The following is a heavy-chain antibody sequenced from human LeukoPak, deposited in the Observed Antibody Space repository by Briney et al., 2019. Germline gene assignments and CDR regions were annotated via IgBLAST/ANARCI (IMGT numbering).Heavy chain of an antibody. CDR2: ISSDTST. CDR3: AKYYYGSGDSKSFDY. J-gene: IGHJ4*02. Sequence: GGSLRLSCAVSGFTFTSYAMTWVRQAPGKGLEWVSSISSDTSTYYADSLQGRFTISRDNYKNTLYLQMNSLRTEDTAIYYCAKYYYGSGDSKSFDYWGQGTLVTVSS. V-gene: IGHV3-23*01. CDR1: GFTFTSYA. D-gene: IGHD3-10*01.